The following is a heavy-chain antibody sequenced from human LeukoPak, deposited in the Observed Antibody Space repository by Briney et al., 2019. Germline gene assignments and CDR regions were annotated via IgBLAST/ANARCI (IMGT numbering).Heavy chain of an antibody. Sequence: SETLSLTCAVYGGSFSGYYWSWIRQPPGKGLEWIGEINHSGSTNYNPPLKSRDTISVDTSKNPFSLKLRSVTDADTAVYYCARGPSRRRRAYQLQEPVAFDIWGQGTMVTVSS. CDR3: ARGPSRRRRAYQLQEPVAFDI. CDR1: GGSFSGYY. D-gene: IGHD2-2*01. J-gene: IGHJ3*02. V-gene: IGHV4-34*01. CDR2: INHSGST.